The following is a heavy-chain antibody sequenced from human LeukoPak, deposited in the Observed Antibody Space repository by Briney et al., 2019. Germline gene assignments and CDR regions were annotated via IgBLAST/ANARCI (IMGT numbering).Heavy chain of an antibody. Sequence: SETLSLTCAVYGGSFSGYYWSWIRQPPGKGLEWIGEINHSGSTNYNLSLKSRVTISVDTSKNQFSLKLSSVTAADTAVYYCASGREWLLLKNWGQGTLVTVSS. D-gene: IGHD3-22*01. J-gene: IGHJ4*02. CDR1: GGSFSGYY. V-gene: IGHV4-34*01. CDR3: ASGREWLLLKN. CDR2: INHSGST.